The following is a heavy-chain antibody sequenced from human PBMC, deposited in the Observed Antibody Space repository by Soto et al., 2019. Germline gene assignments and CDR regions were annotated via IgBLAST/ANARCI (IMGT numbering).Heavy chain of an antibody. CDR1: GGSISSYY. D-gene: IGHD3-10*01. Sequence: SGTLSLTCTVSGGSISSYYWSWIRQPPGKGLEWIGYIYYSGSTNYNPPLKSRVTISVDTSKNQFSLKLGSVTAADTAVYYCARAREFGELLPFDYWGQGTLVTVSS. J-gene: IGHJ4*02. CDR3: ARAREFGELLPFDY. V-gene: IGHV4-59*01. CDR2: IYYSGST.